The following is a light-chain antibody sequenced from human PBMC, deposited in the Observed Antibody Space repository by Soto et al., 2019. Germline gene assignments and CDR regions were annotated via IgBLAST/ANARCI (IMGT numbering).Light chain of an antibody. J-gene: IGKJ4*02. CDR2: DAS. CDR1: QSVRSY. V-gene: IGKV3-11*01. Sequence: MMLTQDPTSVVLGQGVDPAVSCRSSQSVRSYLAWYQQKPVQAPRLLIYDASNRATGIPARFSGSGSGTDFTLIIIRLGPDYFAAYSCQLRSTSLLPFAGGTKVDIK. CDR3: QLRSTSLLP.